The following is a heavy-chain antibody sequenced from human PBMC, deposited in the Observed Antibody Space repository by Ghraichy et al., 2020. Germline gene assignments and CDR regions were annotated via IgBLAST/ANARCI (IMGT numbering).Heavy chain of an antibody. J-gene: IGHJ6*02. D-gene: IGHD1-26*01. CDR2: IWYDGSNK. CDR1: GFTFSSYG. V-gene: IGHV3-33*01. Sequence: GGSLRLSCAASGFTFSSYGMHWVRQAPGKGLEWVAVIWYDGSNKYYADSVKGRFTISRDNSKNTLYLQMNSLRAEDTAVYYCARDGLWELPTPYYYYGMAVWGQGTSVTVSS. CDR3: ARDGLWELPTPYYYYGMAV.